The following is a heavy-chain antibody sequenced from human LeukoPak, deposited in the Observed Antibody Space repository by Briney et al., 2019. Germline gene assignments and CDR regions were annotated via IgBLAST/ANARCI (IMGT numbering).Heavy chain of an antibody. Sequence: PGGSLRLSCAASGFTFSSYGMNWVRQAPGKGLEWVSAISGSGGSTYYADSVKGRFTISRDNSKNTLYLQMNSLRAEDTAVYYCARRAGDYSHPYDYWGQETLVTVSS. J-gene: IGHJ4*02. D-gene: IGHD3-22*01. CDR3: ARRAGDYSHPYDY. V-gene: IGHV3-23*01. CDR2: ISGSGGST. CDR1: GFTFSSYG.